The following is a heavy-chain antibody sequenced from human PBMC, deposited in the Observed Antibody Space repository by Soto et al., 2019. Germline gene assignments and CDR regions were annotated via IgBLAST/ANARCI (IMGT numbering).Heavy chain of an antibody. CDR3: ARVGYNWNYYRWFDP. Sequence: QVQLVESGGGLVKPGGSLRLSCAASGFTFSDYYMSWIRQAPGKGLEWVSYISSSGSTIYYAYSVKGRFTISRDNAKNLLHLQMNSLIAEEPAVDYCARVGYNWNYYRWFDPWGQGTLVTVSS. CDR2: ISSSGSTI. J-gene: IGHJ5*02. CDR1: GFTFSDYY. D-gene: IGHD1-7*01. V-gene: IGHV3-11*01.